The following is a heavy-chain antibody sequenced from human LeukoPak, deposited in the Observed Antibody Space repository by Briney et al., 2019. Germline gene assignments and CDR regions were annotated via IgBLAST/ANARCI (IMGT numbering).Heavy chain of an antibody. CDR1: GGSISSSSYF. V-gene: IGHV4-39*01. Sequence: SETLSLTCSVSGGSISSSSYFWGWIRQPPGKGLEWIASVHYSGSTYYNPSLKSRVTISVDTSKNQFSLKLSSVTAADTAVYYCARIVVGATGDYWGQGTLVTVSS. D-gene: IGHD1-26*01. J-gene: IGHJ4*02. CDR2: VHYSGST. CDR3: ARIVVGATGDY.